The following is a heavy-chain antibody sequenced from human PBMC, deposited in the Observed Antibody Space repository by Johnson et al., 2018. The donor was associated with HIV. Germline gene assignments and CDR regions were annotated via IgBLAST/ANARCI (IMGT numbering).Heavy chain of an antibody. Sequence: QMLLVESGGGVVQPGRSLRLSCAASGFTFSSYAMHWVRQAPGKGLEWVAVISYDGSNKYYADSVKGRFTISRDNSKNTLYLQMNSLRAEDTAVYYCARTRNYYEAFDIWGQGTMVTVSS. J-gene: IGHJ3*02. D-gene: IGHD3-10*01. CDR3: ARTRNYYEAFDI. CDR2: ISYDGSNK. V-gene: IGHV3-30-3*01. CDR1: GFTFSSYA.